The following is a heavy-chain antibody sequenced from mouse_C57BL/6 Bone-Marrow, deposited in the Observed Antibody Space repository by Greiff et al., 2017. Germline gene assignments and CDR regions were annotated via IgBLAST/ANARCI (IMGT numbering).Heavy chain of an antibody. CDR3: ARHEEGIYYGNYDWFAY. Sequence: QVQLKQSGAELVKPGASVKLSCKASGYTFTEYTIHWVKQRSGQGLEWIGWFYPGSGSIKYNEKFKDKATLSADKSSSTVYMELSRLTSEDSAVYFWARHEEGIYYGNYDWFAYWGQGTLVTVSA. V-gene: IGHV1-62-2*01. CDR1: GYTFTEYT. D-gene: IGHD2-1*01. CDR2: FYPGSGSI. J-gene: IGHJ3*01.